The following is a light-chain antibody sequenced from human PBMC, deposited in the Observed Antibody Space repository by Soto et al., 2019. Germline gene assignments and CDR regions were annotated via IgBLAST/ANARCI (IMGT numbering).Light chain of an antibody. V-gene: IGKV1-5*01. CDR2: DAS. J-gene: IGKJ1*01. Sequence: DIQMTQSPSTLSASVGGRVTITCRASQNIGTSLAWYQQTPGKAPKLLISDASTLESGVPSRFGGSGSGTEFTLTISSLQPDDFATYYCQHYNSYSEAFGQGTKVDIK. CDR1: QNIGTS. CDR3: QHYNSYSEA.